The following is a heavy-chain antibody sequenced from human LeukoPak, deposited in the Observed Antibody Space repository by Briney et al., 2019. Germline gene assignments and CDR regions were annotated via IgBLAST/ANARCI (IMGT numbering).Heavy chain of an antibody. CDR3: ATAPYCSSTSCSDY. D-gene: IGHD2-2*01. J-gene: IGHJ4*02. CDR2: FDPEDGET. V-gene: IGHV1-24*01. Sequence: ASVKVSCKVSGYTLTELSMHWVRQAPGKGLEWMGGFDPEDGETIYAQKFQGRVTMTKDTSTDTAYMELSSLRSEDTAVYYCATAPYCSSTSCSDYWGQGTLVTVSS. CDR1: GYTLTELS.